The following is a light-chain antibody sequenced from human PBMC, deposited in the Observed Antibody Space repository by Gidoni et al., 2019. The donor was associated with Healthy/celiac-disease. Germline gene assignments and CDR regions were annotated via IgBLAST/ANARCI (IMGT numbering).Light chain of an antibody. Sequence: QSVLTQQPSLSGAPGQRVTLPCTGSSSNIGAGYDVHWYQQLPGTAPKLLIYGNSNRPSGVPDRFSGSKSGTSASLAITGLQAEDEADYYCQSYDSSLSGPNWVFGGGTKLTVL. CDR3: QSYDSSLSGPNWV. J-gene: IGLJ3*02. CDR2: GNS. V-gene: IGLV1-40*01. CDR1: SSNIGAGYD.